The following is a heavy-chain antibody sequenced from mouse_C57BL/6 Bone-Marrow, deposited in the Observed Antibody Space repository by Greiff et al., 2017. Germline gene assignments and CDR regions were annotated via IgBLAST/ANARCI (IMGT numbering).Heavy chain of an antibody. CDR1: GFTFSSYA. Sequence: EVQGVESGGGLVKPGGSLKLSCAASGFTFSSYAMSWVRQTPEKRLEWVATISDGGSYTYYPDNVKGRFTISRDNAKNNLYLQMSHLKSEDTAMYYCARDPFYDYDGAYWGQGTLVTVSA. V-gene: IGHV5-4*01. J-gene: IGHJ3*01. D-gene: IGHD2-4*01. CDR2: ISDGGSYT. CDR3: ARDPFYDYDGAY.